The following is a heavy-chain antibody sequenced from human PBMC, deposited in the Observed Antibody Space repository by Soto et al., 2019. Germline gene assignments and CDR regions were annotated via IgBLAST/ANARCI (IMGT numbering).Heavy chain of an antibody. J-gene: IGHJ6*02. CDR2: IIPIFGTA. D-gene: IGHD2-2*01. CDR3: ARADIVVVPAASYHYYYGMDV. V-gene: IGHV1-69*06. Sequence: GASVKVSCKASGGTFSSYAISWVRQAPGQGLEWMGGIIPIFGTANYAQKFQGRVTITADKSTSTAYMELSSLRSEDTAVYYCARADIVVVPAASYHYYYGMDVWGQGTTVTVSS. CDR1: GGTFSSYA.